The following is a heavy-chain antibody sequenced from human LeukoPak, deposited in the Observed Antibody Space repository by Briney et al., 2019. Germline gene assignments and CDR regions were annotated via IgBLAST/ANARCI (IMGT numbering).Heavy chain of an antibody. CDR2: IYSGGST. CDR1: GFTVSSNY. CDR3: ARVLVRGVTDY. V-gene: IGHV3-66*01. J-gene: IGHJ4*02. Sequence: GGSQRLSCAASGFTVSSNYMSWVRQAPGKGLEWVSVIYSGGSTYYADSVKGRFTISRDNSKNTLYLQMNSLRAEDTAVYYCARVLVRGVTDYWGQGTLVTVSS. D-gene: IGHD3-10*01.